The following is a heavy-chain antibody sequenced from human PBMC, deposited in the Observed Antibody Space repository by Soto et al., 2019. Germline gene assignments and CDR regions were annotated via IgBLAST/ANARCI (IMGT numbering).Heavy chain of an antibody. V-gene: IGHV1-18*01. J-gene: IGHJ4*02. D-gene: IGHD6-19*01. CDR2: ISAYNGNT. CDR1: GYPFTSYG. CDR3: ARVHPGIAVAGDY. Sequence: ASVKVSCRASGYPFTSYGISWVRHAPGQGLEWMGWISAYNGNTKYAQRLQGRVTMTTDTSTSTAYMELRSLRSDDTAVYYCARVHPGIAVAGDYWGQGTLVTVSS.